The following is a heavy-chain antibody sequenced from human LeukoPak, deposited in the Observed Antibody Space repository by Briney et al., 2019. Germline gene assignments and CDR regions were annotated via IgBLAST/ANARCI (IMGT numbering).Heavy chain of an antibody. CDR3: TTALMTTVTDYYYGMDV. Sequence: GGSLRLSCAASGFTFSNAWMSWVRQAPGKGLEWVGRIKSKTDGGTTDYAAPVKGRFTISRDDSKNTLYLQMNSLKTEDTAVYYCTTALMTTVTDYYYGMDVWGQGTTVTVSS. J-gene: IGHJ6*02. CDR2: IKSKTDGGTT. V-gene: IGHV3-15*01. D-gene: IGHD4-17*01. CDR1: GFTFSNAW.